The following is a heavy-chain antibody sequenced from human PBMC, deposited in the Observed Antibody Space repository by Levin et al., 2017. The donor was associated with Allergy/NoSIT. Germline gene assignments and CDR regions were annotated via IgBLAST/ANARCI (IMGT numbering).Heavy chain of an antibody. D-gene: IGHD6-25*01. J-gene: IGHJ3*01. CDR3: AKDRSGCIPADSFDV. Sequence: TSETLSLTCTVSGGSITAYSWSWIRQSAGNRLEWIGHIFPTGTTNSNPALKSRVTMSVDASKKQLSLHLTPVTAADTAVYYCAKDRSGCIPADSFDVWGQGTLVTVSS. V-gene: IGHV4-4*07. CDR2: IFPTGTT. CDR1: GGSITAYS.